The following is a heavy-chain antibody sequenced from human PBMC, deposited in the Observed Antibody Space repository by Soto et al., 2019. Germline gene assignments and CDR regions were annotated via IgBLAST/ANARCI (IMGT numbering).Heavy chain of an antibody. D-gene: IGHD6-6*01. J-gene: IGHJ5*02. CDR2: IGTSGET. CDR1: GFTFSRYD. V-gene: IGHV3-13*04. Sequence: EVQVVESGGGLVQPGGSLRLSCAASGFTFSRYDMHWVRQATGRGLEWVSGIGTSGETYYAGSVKGRFTISRENAKNSVYLQMNSLRAGDTAVYYCARGALGFDPWGQGTLVAVSS. CDR3: ARGALGFDP.